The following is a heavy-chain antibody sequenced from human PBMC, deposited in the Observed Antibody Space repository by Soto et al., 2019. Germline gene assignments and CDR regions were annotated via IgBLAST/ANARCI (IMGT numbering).Heavy chain of an antibody. D-gene: IGHD2-2*01. Sequence: WGSQRLPCAASGVRISNAWMSWVSQAPGKGLEWVGRIYSRTDGGTADHAAPVKGRFTISRDDSKSTVYLQMNSLLIEDTAVYYCGTGSCCSAENTLDYWGQGTLVTVSS. CDR3: GTGSCCSAENTLDY. CDR2: IYSRTDGGTA. J-gene: IGHJ4*02. CDR1: GVRISNAW. V-gene: IGHV3-15*01.